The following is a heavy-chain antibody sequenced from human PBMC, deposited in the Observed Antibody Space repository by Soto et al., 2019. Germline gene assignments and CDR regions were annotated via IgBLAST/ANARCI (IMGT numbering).Heavy chain of an antibody. CDR1: GYTFTSYY. CDR3: ARGRCSGGSCYSGFWH. J-gene: IGHJ4*02. V-gene: IGHV1-46*01. D-gene: IGHD2-15*01. Sequence: GASVKVSCKASGYTFTSYYMHWVRQAPGQGLEWMGIINPSGGSTSYAQKFQGRVTMTRDTSTSTVYMELSSLRSEDTAVYYCARGRCSGGSCYSGFWHWGQRTLVTVSS. CDR2: INPSGGST.